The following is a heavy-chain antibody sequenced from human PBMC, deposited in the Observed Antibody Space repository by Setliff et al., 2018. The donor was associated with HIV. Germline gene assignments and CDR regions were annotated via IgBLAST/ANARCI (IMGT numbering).Heavy chain of an antibody. J-gene: IGHJ6*02. V-gene: IGHV1-69*05. CDR2: IIPIFGTA. CDR1: GGTFSSYA. D-gene: IGHD6-25*01. CDR3: ARGAATILLSYYGMDV. Sequence: SVKVSCKASGGTFSSYAISWVRQAPGQGLEWMGGIIPIFGTANYAQKFQGRVTITTDESTSTAYMELSSPRSEDTAVYYCARGAATILLSYYGMDVWGQGITVTVSS.